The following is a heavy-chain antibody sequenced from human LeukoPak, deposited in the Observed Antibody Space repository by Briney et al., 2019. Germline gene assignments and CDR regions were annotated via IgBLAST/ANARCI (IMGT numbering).Heavy chain of an antibody. CDR1: GFTLSIYT. V-gene: IGHV3-64*01. CDR3: ATAHYYDSSGYYSAVAY. D-gene: IGHD3-22*01. J-gene: IGHJ4*02. CDR2: ISSNGGVT. Sequence: RGALRLSCAASGFTLSIYTIHWVRQTPRKRLGYVSPISSNGGVTNYAHSVKSRFTLSRDNSKNTRYLQMGTVRAENTAVYYCATAHYYDSSGYYSAVAYWGQGTLVTVSS.